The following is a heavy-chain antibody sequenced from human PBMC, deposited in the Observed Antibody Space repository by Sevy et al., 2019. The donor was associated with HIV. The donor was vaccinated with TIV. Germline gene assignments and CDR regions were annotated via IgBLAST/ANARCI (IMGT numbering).Heavy chain of an antibody. J-gene: IGHJ4*02. D-gene: IGHD6-19*01. CDR1: GYSISSGYY. CDR3: AREQWLVRPTGFDY. Sequence: SETLSLTCTVSGYSISSGYYWGWIRQPPGKGLEGIGSIYHSGSTYYNPSLKSRVTISVDTSKNQFSLKLSSVTAADTAVYYCAREQWLVRPTGFDYWGQGTLVTVSS. V-gene: IGHV4-38-2*02. CDR2: IYHSGST.